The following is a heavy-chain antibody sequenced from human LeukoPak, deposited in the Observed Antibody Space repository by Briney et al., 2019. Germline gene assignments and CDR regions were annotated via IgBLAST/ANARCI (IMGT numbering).Heavy chain of an antibody. CDR1: GFTFSAYA. CDR3: ARGNSGHCSGATCYALDY. V-gene: IGHV3-23*01. Sequence: GGSLRLSCAVSGFTFSAYAMAWVRQAPGRGLEWVSSISGGGDSIYYADSVKGRFTISRDNSKSTLYLQMTSLRAEDTAVYYCARGNSGHCSGATCYALDYWGQGTLVTVSS. CDR2: ISGGGDSI. J-gene: IGHJ4*02. D-gene: IGHD2-2*01.